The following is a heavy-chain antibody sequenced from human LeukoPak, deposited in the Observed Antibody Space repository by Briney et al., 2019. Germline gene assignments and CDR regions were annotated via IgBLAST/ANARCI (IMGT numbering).Heavy chain of an antibody. CDR2: ASDRGDYT. V-gene: IGHV3-23*01. D-gene: IGHD1-26*01. J-gene: IGHJ4*02. CDR3: AKKAQYNGNYPLDY. CDR1: GFTFTSYS. Sequence: GGSLRLSCAASGFTFTSYSMSWVRQAPGKGLEWVSGASDRGDYTYYADSVKGRFTISRDNSKNTLYLQMNSLRAEDTALYFCAKKAQYNGNYPLDYWGQGTLVTVSS.